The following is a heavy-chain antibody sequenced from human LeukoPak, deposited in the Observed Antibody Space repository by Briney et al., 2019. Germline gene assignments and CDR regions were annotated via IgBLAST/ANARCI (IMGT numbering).Heavy chain of an antibody. Sequence: ASGKVSCKAAGYTFSSYGISWVRQAPGQGLEWMGGICTYNGNTNYSQKLQSGVTMTTDTSTTTAYMELRGLRSDDTAVYYCARAEKPNWGNYYYHRMDVWGKGTTVTLSS. CDR2: ICTYNGNT. CDR3: ARAEKPNWGNYYYHRMDV. V-gene: IGHV1-18*01. J-gene: IGHJ6*04. D-gene: IGHD7-27*01. CDR1: GYTFSSYG.